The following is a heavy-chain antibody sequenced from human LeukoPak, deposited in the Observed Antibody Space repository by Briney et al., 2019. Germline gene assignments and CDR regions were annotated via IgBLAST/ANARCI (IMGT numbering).Heavy chain of an antibody. D-gene: IGHD1-7*01. V-gene: IGHV4-34*01. CDR2: INHSGST. J-gene: IGHJ5*02. CDR1: GGSFSGYY. CDR3: ARAEYNWNYGNWFDP. Sequence: SETLSLTCAVYGGSFSGYYWSWIRQPPGKGLEWIGEINHSGSTNYNPSLKSRVTISVDTSKNQFSLKLSSVTAADTAVYYCARAEYNWNYGNWFDPWCQGTLVTVSS.